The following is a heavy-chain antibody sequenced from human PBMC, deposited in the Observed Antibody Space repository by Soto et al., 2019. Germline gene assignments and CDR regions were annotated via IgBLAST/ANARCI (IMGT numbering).Heavy chain of an antibody. Sequence: ALRLSCAASGFTFSSYGMHWVRQAPGKGLEWVAVISYDGSNKYYADSVKGRFTISRDNSKNTLYLQMNSLRAEDTAVYYCAKDRGYCSSTSCYTGYYFDYWGQGTLVTVSS. CDR1: GFTFSSYG. V-gene: IGHV3-30*18. CDR2: ISYDGSNK. CDR3: AKDRGYCSSTSCYTGYYFDY. J-gene: IGHJ4*02. D-gene: IGHD2-2*02.